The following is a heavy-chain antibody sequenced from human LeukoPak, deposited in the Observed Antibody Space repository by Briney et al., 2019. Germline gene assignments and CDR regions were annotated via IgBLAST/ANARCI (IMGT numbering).Heavy chain of an antibody. Sequence: GASVKVSCKASGYTFTSYGISWVRQAPGQGLEWMGWISAYNGNTNYAQKLQGRVTMTEDTSTDTAYMELSSLRSEDTAVYYCATRDAMVRGVTSKTWYYYYGMDVWGKGTTVTVSS. CDR1: GYTFTSYG. CDR3: ATRDAMVRGVTSKTWYYYYGMDV. CDR2: ISAYNGNT. J-gene: IGHJ6*04. V-gene: IGHV1-18*01. D-gene: IGHD3-10*01.